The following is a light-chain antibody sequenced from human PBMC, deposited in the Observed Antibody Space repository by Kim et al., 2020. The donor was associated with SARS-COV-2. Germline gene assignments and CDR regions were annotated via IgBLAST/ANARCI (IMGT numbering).Light chain of an antibody. Sequence: GSNANIGRNSVMRSQQVPASAPTLPIYNNDQRPSHRPCRFSGAKSGTSAFLAISGLQPEVEADYYCATWDDSLNGAVCGGGTQLTVL. CDR2: NND. V-gene: IGLV1-44*01. CDR1: NANIGRNS. CDR3: ATWDDSLNGAV. J-gene: IGLJ7*01.